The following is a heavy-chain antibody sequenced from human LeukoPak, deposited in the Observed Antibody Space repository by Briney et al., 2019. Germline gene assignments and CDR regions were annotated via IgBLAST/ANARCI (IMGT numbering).Heavy chain of an antibody. J-gene: IGHJ3*01. CDR2: IDQDGSVK. CDR3: ARGWVPSDISMN. Sequence: GGSLRLSCTASGFTFRTYWMSWVRQAPGKGLEWVANIDQDGSVKYYVDSVKGRFTISRDNAKNTLYLQMNSLRAEDTAVYYCARGWVPSDISMNWGQGTMVTVSS. CDR1: GFTFRTYW. V-gene: IGHV3-7*02. D-gene: IGHD3-9*01.